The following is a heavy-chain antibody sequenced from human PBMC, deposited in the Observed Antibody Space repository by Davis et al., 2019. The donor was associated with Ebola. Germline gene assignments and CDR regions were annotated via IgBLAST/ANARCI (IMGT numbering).Heavy chain of an antibody. V-gene: IGHV3-53*05. Sequence: GGSLRLSCTASGFTASSNHMSWVRQAQGKGQEWVSVIYDQSTDYADAVRGRFIISRDKSNNTLYLEMSSLRVDDTAVYYCATTQWLREFDNWGQGTLVTVSS. CDR3: ATTQWLREFDN. J-gene: IGHJ4*02. CDR1: GFTASSNH. D-gene: IGHD6-19*01. CDR2: IYDQST.